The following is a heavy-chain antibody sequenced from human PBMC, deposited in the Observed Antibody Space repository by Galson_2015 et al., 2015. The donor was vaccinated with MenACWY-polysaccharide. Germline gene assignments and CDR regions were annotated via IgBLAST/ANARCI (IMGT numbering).Heavy chain of an antibody. J-gene: IGHJ5*02. CDR3: AKDSTDFWSVAGRFDH. CDR2: IRSSGTNT. Sequence: ALRLSCAASGFTFTSYAMSWVRQAPGKGLEWVSAIRSSGTNTYYADSVKGRFTISRDNSKNTLYLQMNSLRAEEAAGYYCAKDSTDFWSVAGRFDHWGQGTLVTVSS. V-gene: IGHV3-23*01. D-gene: IGHD3-3*01. CDR1: GFTFTSYA.